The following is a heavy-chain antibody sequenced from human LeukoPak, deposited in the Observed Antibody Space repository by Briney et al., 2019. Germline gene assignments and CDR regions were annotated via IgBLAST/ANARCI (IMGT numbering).Heavy chain of an antibody. D-gene: IGHD3-3*01. J-gene: IGHJ3*02. Sequence: PGGSLRLSWAASGFTFSSYWMSLVRQAPGKVLEWVSNIKQDGSEKYYVDSVKGRFTISRDNAKNSLYLQMNSVRAEDTAVYYCARIGIRGFWSGLDAFDIWGQGTMVTVSS. CDR1: GFTFSSYW. CDR3: ARIGIRGFWSGLDAFDI. V-gene: IGHV3-7*01. CDR2: IKQDGSEK.